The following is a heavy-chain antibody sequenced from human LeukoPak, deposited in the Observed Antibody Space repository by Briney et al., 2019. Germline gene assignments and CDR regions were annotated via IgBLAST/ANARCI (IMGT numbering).Heavy chain of an antibody. CDR1: GFTFSSYW. CDR3: ARTLDYDFWSGFYYFDC. CDR2: IKQDGSEK. J-gene: IGHJ4*02. Sequence: GGSLRLSCAASGFTFSSYWMSWVRQAPGKGLEWVANIKQDGSEKYYVDSVKGRFTISRDNAKNSLYLQMNSLRAEDTAVYYCARTLDYDFWSGFYYFDCWGQGTLVTVSS. D-gene: IGHD3-3*01. V-gene: IGHV3-7*01.